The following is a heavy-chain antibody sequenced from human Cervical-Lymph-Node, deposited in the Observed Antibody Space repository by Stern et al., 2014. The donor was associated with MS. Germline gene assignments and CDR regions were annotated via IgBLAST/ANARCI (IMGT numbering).Heavy chain of an antibody. CDR2: IIPIFGTA. V-gene: IGHV1-69*01. CDR3: ARGKDYSGMAV. CDR1: GGTFSSYA. J-gene: IGHJ6*02. Sequence: QVQLGQSGAEVKKPGSSVKVSCKASGGTFSSYAISWVRQAPGQGLEWMVGIIPIFGTATYAQKFRGRVTIAADESTSTAYMELSSLRSEDTAVYSCARGKDYSGMAVWGQGTPVTVSS.